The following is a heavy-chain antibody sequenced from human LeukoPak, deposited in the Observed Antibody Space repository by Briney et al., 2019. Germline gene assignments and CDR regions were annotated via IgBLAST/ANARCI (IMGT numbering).Heavy chain of an antibody. CDR2: ISKDGSST. Sequence: PGGSLRLSCVASGFIFRNYWMHWVRQAPGKGLVWVSRISKDGSSTYYADSVKGRFTISRDNAKNTLYLQMNSLRAEDTAVYYCARDEVGVGATHDYWGQGTLVTVSS. CDR1: GFIFRNYW. J-gene: IGHJ4*02. D-gene: IGHD1-26*01. CDR3: ARDEVGVGATHDY. V-gene: IGHV3-74*01.